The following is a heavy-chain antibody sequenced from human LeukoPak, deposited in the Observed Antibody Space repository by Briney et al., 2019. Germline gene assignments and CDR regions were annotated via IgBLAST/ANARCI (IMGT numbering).Heavy chain of an antibody. D-gene: IGHD4-17*01. J-gene: IGHJ4*02. Sequence: GGSLRLSCAASGFTFSSYWMHWVRQAPGKGLVWVSRISPDGSTTGHADSVKGRFTLSRDNAKNTLYLQMSSLRAEDTAVYYCARETGSAVGSTDFDYWGQGTLVTVSS. V-gene: IGHV3-74*01. CDR3: ARETGSAVGSTDFDY. CDR1: GFTFSSYW. CDR2: ISPDGSTT.